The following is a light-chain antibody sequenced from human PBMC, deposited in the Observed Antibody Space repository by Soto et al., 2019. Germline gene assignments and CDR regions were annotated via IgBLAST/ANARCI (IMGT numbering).Light chain of an antibody. CDR2: EAR. V-gene: IGLV2-23*01. Sequence: QSALTQSASVSGSPGQSITISCSGTSSDVGSYNLVSWYQQKPGRAPKLILYEARKRPAGVSNRFSGSRSGNTASLTISGLQAEDEADYYCSSYGISTILFGGGTKVTVL. J-gene: IGLJ2*01. CDR1: SSDVGSYNL. CDR3: SSYGISTIL.